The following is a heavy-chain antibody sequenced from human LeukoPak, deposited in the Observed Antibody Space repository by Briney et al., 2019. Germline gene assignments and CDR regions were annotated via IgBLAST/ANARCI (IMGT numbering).Heavy chain of an antibody. J-gene: IGHJ3*02. D-gene: IGHD2-15*01. V-gene: IGHV3-74*01. CDR2: INSDGSST. Sequence: GGSLILSCAASGFTFSSYWMHWVRQAPGKGLVWVSRINSDGSSTSYADSVKGRFTISRDNAKNTLYLQMNSLRAEGTAVYYCARLAAHPLYAFDIWGQGTMVTVSS. CDR1: GFTFSSYW. CDR3: ARLAAHPLYAFDI.